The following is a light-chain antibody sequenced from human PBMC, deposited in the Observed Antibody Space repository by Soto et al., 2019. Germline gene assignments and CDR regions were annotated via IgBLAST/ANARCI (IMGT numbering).Light chain of an antibody. CDR1: QSVNSNY. Sequence: EIVLTQSPGTLSLSPGERATLSCRASQSVNSNYLAWYQHKPGQAPRLLIYGASSRATGIPDRFSGSGSGTDFTLTISRLEPEDFALYYCQQYGISLYTFGQGTKLEIK. J-gene: IGKJ2*01. CDR2: GAS. CDR3: QQYGISLYT. V-gene: IGKV3-20*01.